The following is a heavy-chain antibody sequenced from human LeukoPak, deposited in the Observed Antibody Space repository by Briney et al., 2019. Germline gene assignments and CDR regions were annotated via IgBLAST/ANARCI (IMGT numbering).Heavy chain of an antibody. Sequence: SETLSFTCTVPGGSISSGSYYWSWIRQPAGKGLEWIGRIYTSGSTNYNPSLKSRVTISVDTSKNQFSLKLSSVTAADTAVYYCAREGNYYDSSGPPYFQHWSQGTLVNVSS. CDR3: AREGNYYDSSGPPYFQH. CDR2: IYTSGST. D-gene: IGHD3-22*01. J-gene: IGHJ1*01. CDR1: GGSISSGSYY. V-gene: IGHV4-61*02.